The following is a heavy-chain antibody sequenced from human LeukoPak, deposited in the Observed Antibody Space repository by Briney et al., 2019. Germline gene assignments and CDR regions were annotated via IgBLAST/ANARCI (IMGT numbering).Heavy chain of an antibody. CDR1: GGSISSYY. D-gene: IGHD1-14*01. CDR3: ARRLNRGAFDI. Sequence: SETLSLTCTVSGGSISSYYWSWIRQPPGKRLEWIGYIYYSGSTNYNPSLKSRVTISVDTSKNQFSLKLSSVTAADTAVYYCARRLNRGAFDIWGQGTMITVTS. V-gene: IGHV4-59*08. J-gene: IGHJ3*02. CDR2: IYYSGST.